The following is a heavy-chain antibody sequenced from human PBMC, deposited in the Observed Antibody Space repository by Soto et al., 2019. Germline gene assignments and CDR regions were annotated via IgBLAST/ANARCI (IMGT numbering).Heavy chain of an antibody. CDR1: GYTFISHD. V-gene: IGHV1-8*01. J-gene: IGHJ4*02. CDR3: ARGRYAIRGAFIIGELDY. D-gene: IGHD3-10*01. CDR2: MNPISGNT. Sequence: QVQLVQSGAGVKMPGASVRVSCKASGYTFISHDISWVRQATGQGLEWMGWMNPISGNTGYGQKFQGRVTMTSNTSTSTACLELSSLRSDDTAVYFCARGRYAIRGAFIIGELDYWGQGSLVIVSS.